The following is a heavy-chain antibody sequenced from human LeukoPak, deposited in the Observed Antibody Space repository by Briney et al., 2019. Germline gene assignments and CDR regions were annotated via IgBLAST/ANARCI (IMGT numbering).Heavy chain of an antibody. CDR1: GYTFTSYG. Sequence: ASVKVSCKASGYTFTSYGISWVRQAPGQGLEWMGWISVYNGNTNYAQKLQGRVTMTTNTSTSTAYMDLGSLRSDDTAVYYCARNRWEPYHNDAFDIWGQGTMVTVSS. CDR3: ARNRWEPYHNDAFDI. J-gene: IGHJ3*02. D-gene: IGHD1-26*01. CDR2: ISVYNGNT. V-gene: IGHV1-18*01.